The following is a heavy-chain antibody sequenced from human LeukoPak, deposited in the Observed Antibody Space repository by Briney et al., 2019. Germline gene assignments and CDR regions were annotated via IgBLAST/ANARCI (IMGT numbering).Heavy chain of an antibody. CDR3: ARGGFAYYDSSGYYDY. Sequence: SETLSLTCTVSGGFISSYYWSWIRQPAGKGLEWIGRIYTSGSTNYNPSLKSRVTMSVDTSKNQFSLKLSSVTAADTAVYYCARGGFAYYDSSGYYDYWGQGTLVTVSS. CDR1: GGFISSYY. V-gene: IGHV4-4*07. CDR2: IYTSGST. D-gene: IGHD3-22*01. J-gene: IGHJ4*02.